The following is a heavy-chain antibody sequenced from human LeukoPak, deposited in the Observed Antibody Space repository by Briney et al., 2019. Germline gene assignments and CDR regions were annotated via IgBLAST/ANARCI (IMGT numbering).Heavy chain of an antibody. D-gene: IGHD5-12*01. CDR3: ATARYSGYDLLYYFDY. CDR1: GGSISSYY. Sequence: SETLSLTCTVSGGSISSYYWSWIRQPPGKGLEWIGYIYYSGSTNYNPSLKSRVTISVDTSKNQFSLKLSSVTAADTAVYYCATARYSGYDLLYYFDYWGQGTLVTVPS. CDR2: IYYSGST. V-gene: IGHV4-59*01. J-gene: IGHJ4*02.